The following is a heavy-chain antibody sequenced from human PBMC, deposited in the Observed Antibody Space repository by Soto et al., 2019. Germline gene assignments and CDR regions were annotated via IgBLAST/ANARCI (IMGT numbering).Heavy chain of an antibody. Sequence: EVQLLESGGGLVQPGGSLRLSCAASGFTFSSYAMSWVRQAPGKGLEWDSAISGSGGSTYYADSVKGRFTISRDNSKNTLYLQMNSLRAEDTAVYYCAKYEAATVTSLNDYWGQGTLVTVSS. CDR1: GFTFSSYA. D-gene: IGHD4-17*01. CDR2: ISGSGGST. J-gene: IGHJ4*02. V-gene: IGHV3-23*01. CDR3: AKYEAATVTSLNDY.